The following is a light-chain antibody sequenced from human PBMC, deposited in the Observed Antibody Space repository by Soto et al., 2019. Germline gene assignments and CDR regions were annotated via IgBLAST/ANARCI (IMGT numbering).Light chain of an antibody. CDR2: DTS. CDR3: QQYGSSPRT. J-gene: IGKJ1*01. V-gene: IGKV3-20*01. CDR1: QSVSSDF. Sequence: EIVLTQSPGTLSLSPGERATLSCRASQSVSSDFLAWYQQKPGQAPRLFIRDTSNRATGIPDRFSGSGSGTDFTLTISRLEPEDFAVYYCQQYGSSPRTFGQGTKVDIK.